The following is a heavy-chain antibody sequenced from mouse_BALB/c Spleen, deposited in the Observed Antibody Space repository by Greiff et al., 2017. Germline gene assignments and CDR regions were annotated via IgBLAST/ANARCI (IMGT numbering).Heavy chain of an antibody. J-gene: IGHJ4*01. CDR2: IDPANGNT. CDR3: ARSGLGPYAMDY. V-gene: IGHV14-3*02. Sequence: VQLKQSGAELVKPGASVKLSCTASGFNIKDTYMHWVKQRPEQGLEWIGRIDPANGNTKYDPKFQGKATITADTSSNTAYLQLSSLTSEDTAVYYCARSGLGPYAMDYWGQGTSVTVSS. CDR1: GFNIKDTY. D-gene: IGHD4-1*01.